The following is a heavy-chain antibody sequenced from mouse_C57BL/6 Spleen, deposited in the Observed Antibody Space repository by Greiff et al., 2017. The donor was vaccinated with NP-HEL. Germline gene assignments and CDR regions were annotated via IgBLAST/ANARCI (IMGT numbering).Heavy chain of an antibody. D-gene: IGHD1-1*01. CDR1: GYTFTEYT. J-gene: IGHJ3*01. CDR2: FYPGSGSI. Sequence: VQGVESGAELVKPGASVKLSCKASGYTFTEYTIHWVKQRSGQGLEWIGWFYPGSGSIKYNEKFKDKATLTADKSSSTVYMELSRLTSEDSAVYFCARHEGANYYGSHSFAYWGQGTLVTVSA. V-gene: IGHV1-62-2*01. CDR3: ARHEGANYYGSHSFAY.